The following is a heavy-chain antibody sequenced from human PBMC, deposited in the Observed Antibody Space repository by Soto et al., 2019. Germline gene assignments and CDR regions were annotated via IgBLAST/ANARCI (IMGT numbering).Heavy chain of an antibody. V-gene: IGHV3-33*01. CDR3: ARGEGAAAGGPFHY. D-gene: IGHD6-13*01. Sequence: PGGSLRLSCAASGFPFSSYGMHWVRQAPGKGLEWVAVIWYDGSNPYYVDSVKGRFTISRDNSKNTLYLQMSSLRADDTAVYYCARGEGAAAGGPFHYWGQGTLVTVSS. CDR1: GFPFSSYG. CDR2: IWYDGSNP. J-gene: IGHJ4*02.